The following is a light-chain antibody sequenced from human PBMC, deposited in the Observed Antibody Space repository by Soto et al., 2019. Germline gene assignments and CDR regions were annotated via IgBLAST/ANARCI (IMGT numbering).Light chain of an antibody. Sequence: TPMKQSPSTLSASQGDRVTITCRASESIRTWLAWYQHKPGKAPKFLIYDASSLESGVPSRFSGSGSGTEFTLTISNLQPDDFATYFCQQYNNYPRTFGHGTKVDIK. J-gene: IGKJ1*01. CDR3: QQYNNYPRT. CDR2: DAS. V-gene: IGKV1-5*01. CDR1: ESIRTW.